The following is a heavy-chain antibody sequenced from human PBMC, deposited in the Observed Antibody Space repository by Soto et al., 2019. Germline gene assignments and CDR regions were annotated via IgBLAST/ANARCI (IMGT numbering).Heavy chain of an antibody. D-gene: IGHD2-2*01. CDR1: GGTFSSYA. CDR2: IIPIFGTA. CDR3: ARAGYCSSTSCFGGMDV. V-gene: IGHV1-69*13. J-gene: IGHJ6*02. Sequence: SVKVSCKASGGTFSSYAISWVRQAPGQGLEWMGGIIPIFGTANYAQKFQGRVTITADESTSTAYMELSSLRSEDTAVYYCARAGYCSSTSCFGGMDVRGQGTTVTVSS.